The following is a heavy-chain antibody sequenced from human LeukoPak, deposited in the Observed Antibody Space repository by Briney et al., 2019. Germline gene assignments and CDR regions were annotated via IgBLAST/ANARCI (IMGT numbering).Heavy chain of an antibody. D-gene: IGHD5-18*01. V-gene: IGHV3-23*01. J-gene: IGHJ4*02. CDR1: GFTFSSYA. Sequence: PGGSLRLSCAASGFTFSSYAMSWVRQAPGKGLEWVSAISGSGGSTYYADSVKGRFTISRDNSKSTLYLQMNSLRAEDTAVYYCAKTPRGYSYSYADYWGQGTLVTVSS. CDR2: ISGSGGST. CDR3: AKTPRGYSYSYADY.